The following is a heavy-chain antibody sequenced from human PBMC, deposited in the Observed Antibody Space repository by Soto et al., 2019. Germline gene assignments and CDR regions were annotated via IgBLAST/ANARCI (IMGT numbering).Heavy chain of an antibody. J-gene: IGHJ5*02. CDR1: GFSLRNARMG. V-gene: IGHV2-26*01. Sequence: ASGPTLVNPTETLTLTCTVSGFSLRNARMGVSWIRQPPGKALEWLAQTFSNAEKSYSTSLKSRLTISKDTSKNQVVLTMTNMDPVDTATYYCARGTRYNWFDPWGQGTLVTVSS. D-gene: IGHD1-7*01. CDR3: ARGTRYNWFDP. CDR2: TFSNAEK.